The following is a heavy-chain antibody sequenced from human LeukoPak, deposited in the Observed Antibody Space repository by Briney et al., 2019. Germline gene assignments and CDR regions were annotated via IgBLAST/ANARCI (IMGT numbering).Heavy chain of an antibody. J-gene: IGHJ6*03. D-gene: IGHD7-27*01. V-gene: IGHV1-69*13. CDR1: GYTFTSYG. CDR3: ARVVWGGDFHYSLDV. Sequence: SVKVSCKASGYTFTSYGISWVRQAPGQGLEWMGGIIPIFGTANYAQKFQGRVTITADESTSTAYMELSSLRSEDTAVYYCARVVWGGDFHYSLDVWGKGTTVIVSS. CDR2: IIPIFGTA.